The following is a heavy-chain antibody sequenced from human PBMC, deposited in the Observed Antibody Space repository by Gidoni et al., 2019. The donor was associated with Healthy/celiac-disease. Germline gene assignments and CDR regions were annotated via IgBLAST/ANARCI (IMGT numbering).Heavy chain of an antibody. V-gene: IGHV4-4*02. Sequence: QVQLQESGPGLVTPSGTLSLTCSVSGGSISHSNWWRWVRQPPGKGLDWIGEIYHSGSTNYNPSLKSRVTISVDKSKIQFTLKLSSVTAADTAVYYCAREAGVDYGSGWFGYWGQGTLVTVSS. CDR1: GGSISHSNW. CDR3: AREAGVDYGSGWFGY. J-gene: IGHJ4*02. D-gene: IGHD3-10*01. CDR2: IYHSGST.